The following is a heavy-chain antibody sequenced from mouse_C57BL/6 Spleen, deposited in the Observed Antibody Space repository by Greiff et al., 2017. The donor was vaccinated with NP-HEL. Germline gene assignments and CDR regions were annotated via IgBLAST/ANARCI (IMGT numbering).Heavy chain of an antibody. CDR1: GYSITSGYY. Sequence: EVKLQESGPGLVKPSQSLSLTCSVTGYSITSGYYWNWIRQFPGNKLEWMGYISYDGSNNYNPSLKNRISITRDTSKNQFFLKLNSVTTEDTATYYCAREGITTVGADWYFDVWGTGTTVTVSS. D-gene: IGHD1-1*01. V-gene: IGHV3-6*01. CDR2: ISYDGSN. J-gene: IGHJ1*03. CDR3: AREGITTVGADWYFDV.